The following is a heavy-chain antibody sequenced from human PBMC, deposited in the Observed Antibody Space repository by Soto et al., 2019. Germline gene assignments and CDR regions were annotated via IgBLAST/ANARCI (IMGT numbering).Heavy chain of an antibody. D-gene: IGHD4-17*01. V-gene: IGHV1-69*01. J-gene: IGHJ6*02. CDR2: IIPIFGTA. Sequence: QVQLVQSGAEVKKPGSSVKVSCKASGGTFSRYAISWVRLAPGQGLEWMGGIIPIFGTANYAQKFQGRVTITTYESTSTDYMELSSISYEDAVVYYCGIDRATVTYYYGMDVWGQGTMVTVSS. CDR3: GIDRATVTYYYGMDV. CDR1: GGTFSRYA.